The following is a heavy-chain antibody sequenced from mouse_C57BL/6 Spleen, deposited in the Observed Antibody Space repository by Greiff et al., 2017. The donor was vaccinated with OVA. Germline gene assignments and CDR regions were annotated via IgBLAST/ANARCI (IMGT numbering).Heavy chain of an antibody. V-gene: IGHV1-64*01. Sequence: VQLQQPGAELVKPGASVKLSCKASGYTFTSYWMHWVKQRPGQGLEWIGMIHPNSGSTNYNEKFKSKATLTVDKSSSTAYMQLSSLTSEDSAVYYGARERSYYGSSYPFAYWGQGTLVTVSA. CDR1: GYTFTSYW. CDR2: IHPNSGST. D-gene: IGHD1-1*01. CDR3: ARERSYYGSSYPFAY. J-gene: IGHJ3*01.